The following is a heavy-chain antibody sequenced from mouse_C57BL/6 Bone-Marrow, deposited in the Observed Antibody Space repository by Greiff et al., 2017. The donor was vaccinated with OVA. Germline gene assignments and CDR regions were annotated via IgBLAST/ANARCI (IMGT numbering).Heavy chain of an antibody. J-gene: IGHJ3*01. CDR3: TTADYGSRFAY. V-gene: IGHV14-4*01. D-gene: IGHD1-1*01. CDR2: IDPENGDT. CDR1: GFNIKDDY. Sequence: EVKLMESGAELVRPGASVKLSCTASGFNIKDDYMHWVKQRPEQGLEWIGWIDPENGDTEYASKFQGKATITADTSSNTAYLQLSSLTSEDTAVYYCTTADYGSRFAYWGQGTLVTVSA.